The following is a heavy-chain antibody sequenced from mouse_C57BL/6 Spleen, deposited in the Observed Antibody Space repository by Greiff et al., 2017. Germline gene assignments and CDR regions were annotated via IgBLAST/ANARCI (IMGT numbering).Heavy chain of an antibody. D-gene: IGHD2-5*01. CDR1: GYSITSGYD. J-gene: IGHJ3*01. V-gene: IGHV3-1*01. CDR3: ARSPSYYSNSAWFAY. Sequence: EVQVVESGPGMVKPSQSLSLTCTVTGYSITSGYDWHWIRHFPGNKLEWMGYISYSGSTNYNPSLKSRISITHDTSKNHFFLKLNSVTTEDTATYYCARSPSYYSNSAWFAYWGQGTLVTVSA. CDR2: ISYSGST.